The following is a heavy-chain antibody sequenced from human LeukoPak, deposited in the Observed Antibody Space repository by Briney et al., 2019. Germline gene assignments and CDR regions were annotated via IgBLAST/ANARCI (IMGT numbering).Heavy chain of an antibody. CDR3: ARDRSCTGGSCYMDV. D-gene: IGHD2-15*01. CDR2: ISYDGSNK. V-gene: IGHV3-30*04. J-gene: IGHJ6*03. Sequence: GGSLRLSCAASGFTFSSYAMHWVRQAPGKGLEWVAVISYDGSNKYYADSVKGRFTISRDNSKNTLSLQMSSLRVEDTAVYYCARDRSCTGGSCYMDVWGRGTTVTVSS. CDR1: GFTFSSYA.